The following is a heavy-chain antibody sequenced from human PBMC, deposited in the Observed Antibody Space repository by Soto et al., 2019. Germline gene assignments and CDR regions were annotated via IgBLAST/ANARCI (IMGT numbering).Heavy chain of an antibody. CDR1: GFTVSSNY. D-gene: IGHD6-13*01. J-gene: IGHJ3*02. Sequence: GGSLRLSCAASGFTVSSNYMSWVRQAPGKGLEWVSVIYSGGSTYYADSVKGRFTISRDNSKNTLYLQMNSLRAEDTAVYYCAGTNSIAAAALRHAFDIWGKGPMVTVSS. V-gene: IGHV3-53*01. CDR2: IYSGGST. CDR3: AGTNSIAAAALRHAFDI.